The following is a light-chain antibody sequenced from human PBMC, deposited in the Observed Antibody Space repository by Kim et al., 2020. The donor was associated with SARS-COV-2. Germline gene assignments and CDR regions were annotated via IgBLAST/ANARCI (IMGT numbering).Light chain of an antibody. CDR1: SSNIESNY. V-gene: IGLV1-47*01. Sequence: GERVTIPCSGSSSNIESNYVYWYQQVPGTAPKVLIYRSNQRPSGVPDRFSGSKSGTSASLAISGLRSEDEADYYCAAWDDSLSGRVFGGGTKLTVL. CDR2: RSN. CDR3: AAWDDSLSGRV. J-gene: IGLJ3*02.